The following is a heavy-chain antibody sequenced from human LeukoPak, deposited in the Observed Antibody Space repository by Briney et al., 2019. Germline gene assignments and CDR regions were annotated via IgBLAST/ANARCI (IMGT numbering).Heavy chain of an antibody. Sequence: SETLSLTCAVSGGSISSGGYSWSWLRQPPGKGLEWIGYIYHSGSTYYNPSLKSRVTISVDRSKNQFSLKLSSVTAADTAVYYCARAPYDSSGYYYRWGAFDIWGQGTMVTVSS. V-gene: IGHV4-30-2*01. D-gene: IGHD3-22*01. CDR1: GGSISSGGYS. CDR2: IYHSGST. J-gene: IGHJ3*02. CDR3: ARAPYDSSGYYYRWGAFDI.